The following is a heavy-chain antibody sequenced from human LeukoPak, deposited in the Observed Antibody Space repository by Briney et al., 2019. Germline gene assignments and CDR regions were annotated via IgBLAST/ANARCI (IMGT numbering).Heavy chain of an antibody. CDR1: GGTFSSYA. Sequence: ASVQVSCKASGGTFSSYAISWVRQAPGQGLEWMGRIIPIFGTANYAQKFQGRVTITTDESTSTAYMELSSLRSEDTAVYYCARDPYSSGRFDYWGQGTLVTVSS. D-gene: IGHD6-19*01. CDR3: ARDPYSSGRFDY. V-gene: IGHV1-69*05. CDR2: IIPIFGTA. J-gene: IGHJ4*02.